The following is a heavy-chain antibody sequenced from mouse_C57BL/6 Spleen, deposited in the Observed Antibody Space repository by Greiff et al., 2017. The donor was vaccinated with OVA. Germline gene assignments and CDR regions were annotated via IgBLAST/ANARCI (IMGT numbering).Heavy chain of an antibody. CDR2: INPNNGGT. D-gene: IGHD4-1*01. V-gene: IGHV1-26*01. CDR1: GYTFTDYY. Sequence: EVQLQQSGPELVKPGASVKISCKASGYTFTDYYMNWVKQSHGKSLEWIGDINPNNGGTSYNQKFKGKATLTVDKSSSTAYMELRSLTSEDSAVYYCAILTGTAWFAYWGQGTLVTVSA. J-gene: IGHJ3*01. CDR3: AILTGTAWFAY.